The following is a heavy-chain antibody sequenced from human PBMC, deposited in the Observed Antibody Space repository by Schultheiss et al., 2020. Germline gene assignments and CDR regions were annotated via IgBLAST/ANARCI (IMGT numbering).Heavy chain of an antibody. V-gene: IGHV3-48*02. CDR3: ARSLSYDFWSGYSPYYYYGMDV. CDR2: ISSSSSTI. Sequence: LSLTCAASGFTFRSYSMNWVRQAPGKGLEWVSYISSSSSTIYYADSVKGRFTISRDNAKNSLYLQMNSLRDEDTAVYYCARSLSYDFWSGYSPYYYYGMDVWGQGTTVTVSS. CDR1: GFTFRSYS. J-gene: IGHJ6*02. D-gene: IGHD3-3*01.